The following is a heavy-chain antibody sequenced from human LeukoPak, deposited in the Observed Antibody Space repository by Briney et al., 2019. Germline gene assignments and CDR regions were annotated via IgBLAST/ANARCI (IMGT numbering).Heavy chain of an antibody. CDR3: ARRDGYNYGGLFDI. D-gene: IGHD5-24*01. CDR1: GFTFSTYG. CDR2: IWYDGSNK. Sequence: GGSLRLSCAASGFTFSTYGMHWVRQAPGKGLEWVAVIWYDGSNKYYADSVKGRFTISRDNSKNTLYLQMNSLRAEDTAVYYCARRDGYNYGGLFDIWGQGTMVTVSS. V-gene: IGHV3-33*01. J-gene: IGHJ3*02.